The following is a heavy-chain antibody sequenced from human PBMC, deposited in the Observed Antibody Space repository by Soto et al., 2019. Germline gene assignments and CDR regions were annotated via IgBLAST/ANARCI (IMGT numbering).Heavy chain of an antibody. CDR3: ATDVSGYSNGRFES. V-gene: IGHV3-11*05. CDR1: GFSFTDNY. Sequence: QVQLVESGGGLAKPGASLRLSCAASGFSFTDNYLGWIRQAPGKGLEWLSYISGGSGGDTTYAESVKGRFTTSRDNSKHSLLLQMNSLSVEDTASYYCATDVSGYSNGRFESWGQGILVAVS. CDR2: ISGGSGGDT. J-gene: IGHJ5*01. D-gene: IGHD5-12*01.